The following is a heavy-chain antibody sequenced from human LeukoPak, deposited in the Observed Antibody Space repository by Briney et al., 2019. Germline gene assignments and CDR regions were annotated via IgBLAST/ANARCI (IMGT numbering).Heavy chain of an antibody. CDR3: TTRGHLRGIDH. Sequence: GGSLRLSCAASGFTFSKAWMNWVRQAPGKGLEWVGHIQSKPDGGTADYAAPVKGRFTFSRDDSKNTLYLVINSLKTEDTAVYYCTTRGHLRGIDHWGQGTLVTVSS. CDR2: IQSKPDGGTA. J-gene: IGHJ4*02. V-gene: IGHV3-15*01. D-gene: IGHD3-10*01. CDR1: GFTFSKAW.